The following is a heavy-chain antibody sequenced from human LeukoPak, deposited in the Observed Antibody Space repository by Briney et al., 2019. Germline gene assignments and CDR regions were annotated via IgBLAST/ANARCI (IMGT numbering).Heavy chain of an antibody. Sequence: WTNPNSGGTNYSQKFQGRGTMTRDTSISTAYMELSRLRSDDTAVYYCARDLGYYGSGSYLTLWGQGTLVTVSS. D-gene: IGHD3-10*01. CDR3: ARDLGYYGSGSYLTL. CDR2: TNPNSGGT. J-gene: IGHJ4*02. V-gene: IGHV1-2*02.